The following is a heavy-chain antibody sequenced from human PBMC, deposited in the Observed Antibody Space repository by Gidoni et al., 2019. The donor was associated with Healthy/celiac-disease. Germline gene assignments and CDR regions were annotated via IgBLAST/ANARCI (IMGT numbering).Heavy chain of an antibody. Sequence: EVQLVESGGGLVQPGGSLRLSCSASGFTFSSYSMHWVRQAPGKGLEYVSAISSNGGSTYYADSVKGRFTISRDNSKNTLYLQMSSLRAEDTAVYYCVKSDEEIVLMVYAISDYWGQGTLVTVSS. J-gene: IGHJ4*02. CDR3: VKSDEEIVLMVYAISDY. CDR2: ISSNGGST. V-gene: IGHV3-64D*06. CDR1: GFTFSSYS. D-gene: IGHD2-8*01.